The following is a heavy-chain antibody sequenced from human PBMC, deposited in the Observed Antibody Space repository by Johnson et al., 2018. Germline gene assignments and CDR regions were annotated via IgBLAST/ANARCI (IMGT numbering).Heavy chain of an antibody. CDR1: GFSFSNYW. V-gene: IGHV3-74*02. J-gene: IGHJ3*02. Sequence: VQLVQSGGALVQPGGSLRLSCAASGFSFSNYWMHWVRQVPGKGLVWVSRINRDASSRSYADPVKGRFTISRDNARNTLYLQMNSLSVEDTAGYYCARGGQIYDSSGNYSQNTALDIWGQGAMVTVSS. D-gene: IGHD3-22*01. CDR2: INRDASSR. CDR3: ARGGQIYDSSGNYSQNTALDI.